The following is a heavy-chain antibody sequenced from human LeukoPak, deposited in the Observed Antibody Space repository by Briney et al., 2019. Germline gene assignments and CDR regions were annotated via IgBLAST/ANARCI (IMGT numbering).Heavy chain of an antibody. Sequence: PGGSLRLSCAASGFTFSSYAMHWVRQAPGKGLEWVAVISYDGSNKYYADSVKGRFTISRDNSKNTLYLQMNSLRAEDTAVYYCARDRSKPTPLRFGESIFDPWGQGTLVTVSS. D-gene: IGHD3-10*01. V-gene: IGHV3-30*04. CDR1: GFTFSSYA. J-gene: IGHJ5*02. CDR3: ARDRSKPTPLRFGESIFDP. CDR2: ISYDGSNK.